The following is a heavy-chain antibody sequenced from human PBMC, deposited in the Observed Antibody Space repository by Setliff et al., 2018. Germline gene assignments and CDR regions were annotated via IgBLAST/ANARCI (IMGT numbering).Heavy chain of an antibody. D-gene: IGHD3-10*01. CDR2: IIPILGIA. CDR1: GGTLSSYA. V-gene: IGHV1-69*10. Sequence: ASVKVSCKASGGTLSSYAISWVRQAPGQGLEWMGGIIPILGIANYAQKFQGRVTITADESTSTAYMELSSLRSEDTAVYYCARDFMVRGVIITAGNAFDIWGQGTMVTV. J-gene: IGHJ3*02. CDR3: ARDFMVRGVIITAGNAFDI.